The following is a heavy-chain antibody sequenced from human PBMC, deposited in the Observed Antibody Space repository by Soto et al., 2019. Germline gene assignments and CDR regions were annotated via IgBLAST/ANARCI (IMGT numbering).Heavy chain of an antibody. CDR2: IFSNDER. V-gene: IGHV2-26*01. CDR3: AQTEGGGKSRTPAGGFDA. Sequence: QVTLKESGPVLVKPTETLTLTCTVSGFSLSNAGMGVSWIRQPPGKALEWLAHIFSNDERRFSTSLKNRLTNSKDTLNSQVVLNMTNLDPVDTATYFWAQTEGGGKSRTPAGGFDALGQGTLVTVSS. D-gene: IGHD2-2*01. J-gene: IGHJ5*02. CDR1: GFSLSNAGMG.